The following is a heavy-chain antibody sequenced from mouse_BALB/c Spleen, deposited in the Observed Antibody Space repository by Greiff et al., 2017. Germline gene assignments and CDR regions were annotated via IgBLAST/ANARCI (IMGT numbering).Heavy chain of an antibody. CDR2: ISDGGSYT. CDR3: AREGGKSAMDY. D-gene: IGHD2-1*01. J-gene: IGHJ4*01. CDR1: GFTFSDYY. Sequence: EVQVVESGGGLVKPGGSLKLSCAASGFTFSDYYMYWVRQTPEKRLEWVATISDGGSYTYYPDSVKGRFTISRDNAKNNLYLQMSSLKSEDTAMYYCAREGGKSAMDYWGQGTSVTVSS. V-gene: IGHV5-4*02.